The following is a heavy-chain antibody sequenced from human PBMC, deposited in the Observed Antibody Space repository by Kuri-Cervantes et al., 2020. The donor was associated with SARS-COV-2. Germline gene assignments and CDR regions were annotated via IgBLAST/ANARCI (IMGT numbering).Heavy chain of an antibody. CDR2: ISAYNGNT. J-gene: IGHJ4*02. V-gene: IGHV1-18*01. Sequence: ASVKVSWKASGYTFTSYGISWVRQAPGQGLEWMGWISAYNGNTNYAQKLQGRVTMTTDTSTSTAYMELRSLRSDDTAVYYCAREKLRYFDWSKPPTPEYYFDYWGQGTLVTVSS. D-gene: IGHD3-9*01. CDR3: AREKLRYFDWSKPPTPEYYFDY. CDR1: GYTFTSYG.